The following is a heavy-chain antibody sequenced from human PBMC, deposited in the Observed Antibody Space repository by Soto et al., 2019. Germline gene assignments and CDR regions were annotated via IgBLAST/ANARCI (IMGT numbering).Heavy chain of an antibody. J-gene: IGHJ4*02. CDR3: AKDRVGATNTFYY. CDR1: GFSFSSYA. CDR2: ISGSGGST. Sequence: GGSLRLSCAASGFSFSSYAMSWVRQAPGKGLEWVSAISGSGGSTYYADSVKGRFTISRDNSKNTLYLQMNSLRAEDTAVYYCAKDRVGATNTFYYWGQGTLVTVSS. V-gene: IGHV3-23*01. D-gene: IGHD1-26*01.